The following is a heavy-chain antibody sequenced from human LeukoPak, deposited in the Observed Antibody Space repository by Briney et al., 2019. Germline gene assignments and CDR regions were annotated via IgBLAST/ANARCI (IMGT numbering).Heavy chain of an antibody. V-gene: IGHV4-39*02. CDR1: GGSISSSSYY. J-gene: IGHJ4*02. Sequence: SETLSPTCTVSGGSISSSSYYRGWIRQPPGKGLEWIGGIYYSGRTSYTPSPKSRVTISVETSKNHLSLMMISLTPSDTSPYDCARFKGVAIDFWGQGTLVTVSS. CDR3: ARFKGVAIDF. D-gene: IGHD2-8*01. CDR2: IYYSGRT.